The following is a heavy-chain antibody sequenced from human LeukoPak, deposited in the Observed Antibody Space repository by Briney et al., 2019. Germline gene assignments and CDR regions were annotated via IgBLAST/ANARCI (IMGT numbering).Heavy chain of an antibody. J-gene: IGHJ3*02. V-gene: IGHV4-59*01. CDR2: IYYSGST. CDR3: AREGAVAVWNTFHI. D-gene: IGHD6-19*01. Sequence: PSETLSLTCTVSGGSFSSYCWSWIRQPPGKGLEWIGYIYYSGSTNYNPSLKSRVTISVDTSKNQFSLKLSSVTAADTAIYYCAREGAVAVWNTFHIWGQGTMVAVSS. CDR1: GGSFSSYC.